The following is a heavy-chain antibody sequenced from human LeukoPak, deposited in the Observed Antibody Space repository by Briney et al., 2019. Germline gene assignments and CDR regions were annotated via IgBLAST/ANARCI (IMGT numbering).Heavy chain of an antibody. J-gene: IGHJ4*02. V-gene: IGHV3-30-3*01. CDR2: ISYDGSNK. D-gene: IGHD4-17*01. CDR3: ARDRLMTTVTDYFDH. Sequence: GGSLRLSCADSGFTFSSYSMHWVRQAPGKGREWVAVISYDGSNKYYADSVRGRFTISRDNSKNTLYLQMNSLRAEDTAVYYCARDRLMTTVTDYFDHWGQGTLVTVSS. CDR1: GFTFSSYS.